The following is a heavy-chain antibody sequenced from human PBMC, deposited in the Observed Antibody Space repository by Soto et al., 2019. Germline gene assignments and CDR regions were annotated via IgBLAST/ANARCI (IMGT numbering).Heavy chain of an antibody. CDR3: ARGGGATTVTRYYSVGMAV. D-gene: IGHD4-4*01. CDR2: IWYDGSNK. Sequence: QVQLVESGGGVVQPGRSLRLSCAASGFTFSSYGMHWVRQAPGKGLEWVAVIWYDGSNKYYADSVKGRFTISRDNSKNSLYLQMHSVRAEDTAVDYCARGGGATTVTRYYSVGMAVWGQVTTFTVSS. CDR1: GFTFSSYG. J-gene: IGHJ6*02. V-gene: IGHV3-33*01.